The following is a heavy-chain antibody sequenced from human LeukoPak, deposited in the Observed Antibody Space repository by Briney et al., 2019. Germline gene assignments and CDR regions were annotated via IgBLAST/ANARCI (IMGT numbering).Heavy chain of an antibody. CDR2: VYYSGST. J-gene: IGHJ5*02. Sequence: SETLSLTCTVSAGSISNHYWRWIRPAPGKGLEWIGYVYYSGSTNYNPSVKSRVTISVDMSNNQFSLRLSSVTAAGTAVYYCAKHLTNAYYDMIWFDPWGQGTLVTVTS. CDR3: AKHLTNAYYDMIWFDP. V-gene: IGHV4-59*11. D-gene: IGHD3-22*01. CDR1: AGSISNHY.